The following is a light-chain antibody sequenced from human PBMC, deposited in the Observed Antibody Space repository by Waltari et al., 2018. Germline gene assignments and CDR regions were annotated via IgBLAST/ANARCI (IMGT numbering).Light chain of an antibody. CDR3: QMYARLPAT. CDR2: DAF. CDR1: QSVGRS. V-gene: IGKV3-20*01. J-gene: IGKJ1*01. Sequence: EIVLTQSPGTLSLSPGERVTLSCRASQSVGRSLAWYQQKPGQAPRLLIYDAFTRATGIADRISGSGSGTDFCLPTSRLSPEDYAVYYCQMYARLPATFGQGTKVEIQ.